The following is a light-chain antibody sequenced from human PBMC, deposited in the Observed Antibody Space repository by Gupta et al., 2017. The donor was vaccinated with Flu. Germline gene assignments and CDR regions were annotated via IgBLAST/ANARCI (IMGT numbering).Light chain of an antibody. CDR3: QQYSSSYSWT. Sequence: VLPQSPATLSVSPVARATLPCRASQSVSSSLAWFQQNPGQAPRFLIYGASTRATGIHARFSGSGSGTEFSLIISSLQSEDVVVYYCQQYSSSYSWTFGQGTKVEIK. CDR2: GAS. CDR1: QSVSSS. J-gene: IGKJ1*01. V-gene: IGKV3-15*01.